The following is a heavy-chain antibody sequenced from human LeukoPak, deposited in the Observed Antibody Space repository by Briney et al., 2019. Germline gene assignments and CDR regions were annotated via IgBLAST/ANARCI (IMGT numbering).Heavy chain of an antibody. CDR3: ARHGGGYSFDY. CDR1: GGSVSNYY. D-gene: IGHD5-24*01. Sequence: SETLSLTCSVSGGSVSNYYWSWIRQPPGKGLEWIGYIYNSGSTNYNPSLKSRVTISVDTSKNQFSLKVSSVTAADTAVYYCARHGGGYSFDYWGQGTWSPSPQ. J-gene: IGHJ4*02. V-gene: IGHV4-59*08. CDR2: IYNSGST.